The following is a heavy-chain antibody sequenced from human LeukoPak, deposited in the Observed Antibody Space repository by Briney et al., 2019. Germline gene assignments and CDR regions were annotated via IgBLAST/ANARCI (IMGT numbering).Heavy chain of an antibody. Sequence: PSETLSPTCTVSGGSISSSSYYWGWIRQPPGKGLEWVSSISSSSSYIYYADSVKGRFTISRDNAKNSLYLQMNSLRAEDTAVYYCAELGITMIGGVWGKGTTVTISS. J-gene: IGHJ6*04. CDR2: ISSSSSYI. CDR1: GGSISSSS. V-gene: IGHV3-21*01. CDR3: AELGITMIGGV. D-gene: IGHD3-10*02.